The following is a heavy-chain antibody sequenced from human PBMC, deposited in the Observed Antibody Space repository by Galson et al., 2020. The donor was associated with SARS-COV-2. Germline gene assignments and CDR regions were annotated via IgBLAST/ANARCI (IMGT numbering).Heavy chain of an antibody. CDR1: GGSISSYY. J-gene: IGHJ4*02. D-gene: IGHD4-17*01. CDR2: IYTSGST. CDR3: AAEGDYGDYGTNFDY. Sequence: SETLSLTCTVSGGSISSYYWSWIRQPAGKGLEWIGRIYTSGSTNYNPSLKSRVTMSVDTSKNQFSLKLSSVTAADTAVYYCAAEGDYGDYGTNFDYWGQGTLVTVSS. V-gene: IGHV4-4*07.